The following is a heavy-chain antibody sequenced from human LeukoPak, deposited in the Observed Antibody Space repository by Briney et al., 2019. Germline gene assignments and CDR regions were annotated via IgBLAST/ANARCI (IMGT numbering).Heavy chain of an antibody. D-gene: IGHD2-21*02. Sequence: GGSLRLSCAASGFTFSSYGMHWVRQAPGKGLEWVAVISYDGSNKYYADSVKGRFTISRDNSKNTLYLQMNSLRAEDTAAYYCAKDGRVVVTAGIDYWGQGTLVTVSS. J-gene: IGHJ4*02. CDR1: GFTFSSYG. V-gene: IGHV3-30*18. CDR2: ISYDGSNK. CDR3: AKDGRVVVTAGIDY.